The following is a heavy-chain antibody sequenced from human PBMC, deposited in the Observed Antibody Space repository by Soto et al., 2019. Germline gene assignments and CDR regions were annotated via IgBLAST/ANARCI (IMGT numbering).Heavy chain of an antibody. Sequence: SVKVSCKAAAGTFRSYAMSWVRQAPGQGLEWMGGIIPMFGTPNYAQNFKGRLTITADESTRTAYMELSSLRSEDTAVYYCARXVVAVIAFGYQYYGMDAWGQGTTVTVSS. V-gene: IGHV1-69*13. CDR1: AGTFRSYA. CDR3: ARXVVAVIAFGYQYYGMDA. D-gene: IGHD2-21*01. CDR2: IIPMFGTP. J-gene: IGHJ6*02.